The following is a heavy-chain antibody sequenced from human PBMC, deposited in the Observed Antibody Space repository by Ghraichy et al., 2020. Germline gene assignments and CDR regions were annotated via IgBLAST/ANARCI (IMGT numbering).Heavy chain of an antibody. V-gene: IGHV3-66*01. CDR3: ASALTGGFDY. CDR1: GFTVSSNY. Sequence: GGSLRLSCAASGFTVSSNYMSWVRQAPGKGLEWVSIIFSGGGTYYADSVKGRFTISRDNSKNIVFLHMHSLRAEDTAVYYCASALTGGFDYLGQGTLVAVSS. D-gene: IGHD1-20*01. CDR2: IFSGGGT. J-gene: IGHJ4*02.